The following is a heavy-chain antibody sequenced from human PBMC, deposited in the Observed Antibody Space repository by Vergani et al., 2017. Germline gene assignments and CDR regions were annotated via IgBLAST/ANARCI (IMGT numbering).Heavy chain of an antibody. CDR1: GFSFSSYS. CDR3: ARGLWDCTHIRCSPPSY. D-gene: IGHD2-8*01. V-gene: IGHV3-21*02. CDR2: ISGSSSYV. J-gene: IGHJ4*02. Sequence: EVQLVESGGGRVKPGGSLRLSCAASGFSFSSYSMNWVRQAPGKGLEWVASISGSSSYVFYRDSVEGRFTITRDNAKKSVYLQMNSLRAEDTAMYFCARGLWDCTHIRCSPPSYWGQGTQVTGSS.